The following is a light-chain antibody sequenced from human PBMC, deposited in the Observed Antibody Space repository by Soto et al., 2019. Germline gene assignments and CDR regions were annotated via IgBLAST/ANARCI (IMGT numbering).Light chain of an antibody. J-gene: IGKJ1*01. Sequence: VILMTQSPSLVSGSTGDRVTISVLMSQGISSHLAWYQQKPGKAPELLIYAASTLQSGVPSRFSGSGSGTDFTLTISCLQSEDFATYYCQQYYSFPPGTFGQGTKVDIK. CDR1: QGISSH. CDR2: AAS. V-gene: IGKV1D-8*01. CDR3: QQYYSFPPGT.